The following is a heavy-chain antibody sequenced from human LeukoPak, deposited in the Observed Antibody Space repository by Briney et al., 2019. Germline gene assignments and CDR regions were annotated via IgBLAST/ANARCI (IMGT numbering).Heavy chain of an antibody. V-gene: IGHV4-38-2*02. J-gene: IGHJ4*02. Sequence: SETLSLTCTISGYSISSGYYWGWIRQPPGKGLEWIGEINHSGSTNYNPSLKSRVTISVDTSKNQFSLKLSSVTAADTAVYYCARGGRWLQYFYFDYWGQGTLVTVSS. CDR2: INHSGST. CDR1: GYSISSGYY. CDR3: ARGGRWLQYFYFDY. D-gene: IGHD5-24*01.